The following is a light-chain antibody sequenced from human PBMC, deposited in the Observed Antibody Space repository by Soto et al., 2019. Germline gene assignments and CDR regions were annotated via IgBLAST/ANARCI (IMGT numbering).Light chain of an antibody. V-gene: IGKV4-1*01. CDR1: QSFLYSSNNKNY. J-gene: IGKJ1*01. CDR3: QQHGSSPWM. Sequence: DIVMTQSPDSLAVSLGERATINCKSSQSFLYSSNNKNYLAWYQQKPGQPPKALIYGASSRATGIPDRFSGSGSGTDFTLTISRLEPEDFAVYYCQQHGSSPWMFGQGTKVDI. CDR2: GAS.